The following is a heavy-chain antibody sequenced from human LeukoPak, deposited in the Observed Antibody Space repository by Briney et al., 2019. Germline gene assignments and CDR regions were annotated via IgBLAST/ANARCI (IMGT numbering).Heavy chain of an antibody. D-gene: IGHD4-17*01. Sequence: GRSLRLSCAASGFTFSSYGMHWVRQAPGKGLEWVAVISYDGSNKYYADSVKGRFTISRDNSKNTLYLQMNSLRAEDTAVYYCARESMTTVTTTFDYWGQGTLVTVSS. CDR1: GFTFSSYG. J-gene: IGHJ4*02. V-gene: IGHV3-30*03. CDR2: ISYDGSNK. CDR3: ARESMTTVTTTFDY.